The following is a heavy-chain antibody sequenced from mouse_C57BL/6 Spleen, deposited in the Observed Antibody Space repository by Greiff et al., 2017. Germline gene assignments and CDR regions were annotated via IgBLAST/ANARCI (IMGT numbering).Heavy chain of an antibody. V-gene: IGHV1-61*01. CDR1: GYTFTSYW. CDR2: IYPSDSAT. D-gene: IGHD1-1*01. J-gene: IGHJ2*01. Sequence: QVQLQQPGAELVRPGSSVKLSCKASGYTFTSYWMDWVKQRPGQGLEWIGNIYPSDSATHYNQKFKDKATLTVDKSSSTAYMQLSSLTSEDSAVXYCARSIPVSSYFDYWGQGTTLTVSS. CDR3: ARSIPVSSYFDY.